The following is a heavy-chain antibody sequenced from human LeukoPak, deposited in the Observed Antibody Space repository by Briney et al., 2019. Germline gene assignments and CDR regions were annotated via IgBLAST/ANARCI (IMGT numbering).Heavy chain of an antibody. J-gene: IGHJ4*02. CDR1: GFTFSSYA. V-gene: IGHV3-23*01. D-gene: IGHD3-22*01. CDR3: ANLHYYYDSSGYPFDY. Sequence: GGSLRLSCAASGFTFSSYAMSWVRQAPGKGLEWVSAISGSGGSTYYADSVKGRFTISRDNSKNTLYLRMNSLRAEDTAVYYCANLHYYYDSSGYPFDYWGQGTLVTVSS. CDR2: ISGSGGST.